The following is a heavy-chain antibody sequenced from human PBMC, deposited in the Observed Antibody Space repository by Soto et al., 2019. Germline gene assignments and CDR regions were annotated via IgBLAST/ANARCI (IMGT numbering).Heavy chain of an antibody. CDR2: IYPGDSDT. CDR3: ARHYCSSTGCYFSYYYYMDV. CDR1: GYSFTSYW. D-gene: IGHD2-2*01. Sequence: GESLKISCRGSGYSFTSYWIGWVRQMPGKGLEWMGIIYPGDSDTRYSPSFQGQVTISADKSISTAYLQWSSLKASDTAMYYCARHYCSSTGCYFSYYYYMDVWGKGTTVTVSS. J-gene: IGHJ6*03. V-gene: IGHV5-51*01.